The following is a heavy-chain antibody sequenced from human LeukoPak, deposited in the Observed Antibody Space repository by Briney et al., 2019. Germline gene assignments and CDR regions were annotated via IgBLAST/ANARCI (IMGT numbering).Heavy chain of an antibody. V-gene: IGHV3-23*01. CDR1: GFTFSSYA. D-gene: IGHD3-3*01. CDR3: AKDAPSSYDFWSGPYDY. J-gene: IGHJ4*02. CDR2: ISGSGGST. Sequence: GGSLRLSCAASGFTFSSYAMSWVRQAPGKGLEWVSAISGSGGSTYYADSVKGRFTISRDNSKNTLYLQMNSLRAEDTAVYYCAKDAPSSYDFWSGPYDYWGQGTLVTVSS.